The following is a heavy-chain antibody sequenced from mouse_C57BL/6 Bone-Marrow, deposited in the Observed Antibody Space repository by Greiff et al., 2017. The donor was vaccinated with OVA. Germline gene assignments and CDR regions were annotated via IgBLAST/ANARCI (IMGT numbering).Heavy chain of an antibody. J-gene: IGHJ2*01. CDR1: GFTFSSYA. CDR2: ISDGGSYT. Sequence: DVQLQESGGGLVKPGGSLKLSCAASGFTFSSYAMSWVRQTPEKRLEWVATISDGGSYTYYPDNVKGRFTISRDNAKNNLYLQMSHLKSEDTAMYYCASNWDYFDYWGQGTTLTVSS. CDR3: ASNWDYFDY. D-gene: IGHD4-1*02. V-gene: IGHV5-4*01.